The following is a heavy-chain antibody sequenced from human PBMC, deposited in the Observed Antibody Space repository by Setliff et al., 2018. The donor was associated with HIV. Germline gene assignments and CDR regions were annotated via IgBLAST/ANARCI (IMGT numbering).Heavy chain of an antibody. V-gene: IGHV1-18*01. D-gene: IGHD3-22*01. Sequence: GASVKVSCKASGYSFISHDINWVRQAPGQGLEWMGRISIYNGNVNTAPKFQGRVTMTTDTSTNTAYLELRSLRSDDTAVYYCARDDDVIMVVVGGDYWGQGTLVTV. CDR3: ARDDDVIMVVVGGDY. J-gene: IGHJ4*02. CDR2: ISIYNGNV. CDR1: GYSFISHD.